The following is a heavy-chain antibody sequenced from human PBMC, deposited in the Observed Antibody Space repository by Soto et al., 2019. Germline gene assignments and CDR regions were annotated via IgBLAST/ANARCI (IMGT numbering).Heavy chain of an antibody. D-gene: IGHD3-10*01. Sequence: EVQLLESGGGLVQPGGSLRLSSEASGFVFSHFALSWVRQAPGKGLEWVSGISGGSETTSYADSVKGRFTISRDNSEGTLFLQMNNLRAEDTATYFCAKDLDGGFGELFFDKWGQGTLVTVSS. CDR3: AKDLDGGFGELFFDK. V-gene: IGHV3-23*01. CDR2: ISGGSETT. CDR1: GFVFSHFA. J-gene: IGHJ4*02.